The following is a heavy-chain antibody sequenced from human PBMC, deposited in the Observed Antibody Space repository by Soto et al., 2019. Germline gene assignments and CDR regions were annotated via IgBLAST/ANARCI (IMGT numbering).Heavy chain of an antibody. Sequence: GASVKVSCKASGYTFTGYYMHWVRQAPGQGLEWMGWINPNSGGTNYAQKFQGWVTMTRDTSISTAYMELSRLRSDDTAVYYCAAVFTSALNYDFWSGYYTGRRYFDYWGQGTLVTAPQ. CDR2: INPNSGGT. J-gene: IGHJ4*02. CDR3: AAVFTSALNYDFWSGYYTGRRYFDY. D-gene: IGHD3-3*01. CDR1: GYTFTGYY. V-gene: IGHV1-2*04.